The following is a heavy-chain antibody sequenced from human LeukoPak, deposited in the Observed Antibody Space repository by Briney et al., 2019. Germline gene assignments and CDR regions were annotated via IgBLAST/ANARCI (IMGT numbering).Heavy chain of an antibody. CDR2: ISYDGSNK. Sequence: KPGGSLRLSCAASGFTFSSYAMHWVRQAPGKGLEWVALISYDGSNKYYADSVKGRFTISRDNSKNTLYLQMNSLRAEDTAVYYCARSGEWLRTFLFDPWGQGTLVTVSS. CDR3: ARSGEWLRTFLFDP. J-gene: IGHJ5*02. CDR1: GFTFSSYA. V-gene: IGHV3-30*04. D-gene: IGHD5-12*01.